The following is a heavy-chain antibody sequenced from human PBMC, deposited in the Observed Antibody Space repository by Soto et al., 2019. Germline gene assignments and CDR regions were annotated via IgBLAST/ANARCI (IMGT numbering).Heavy chain of an antibody. V-gene: IGHV1-69*01. J-gene: IGHJ4*02. CDR3: GRIHSSGYYVAY. CDR1: GGSFSSYA. CDR2: IIPIFGTA. D-gene: IGHD3-22*01. Sequence: SVKVSDKASGGSFSSYAIIWVQQSPGQGLEWMGGIIPIFGTANYAQKFQGRVTITADESTSTAYMELSSLRPEDTDVYYCGRIHSSGYYVAYWGQGTLVTV.